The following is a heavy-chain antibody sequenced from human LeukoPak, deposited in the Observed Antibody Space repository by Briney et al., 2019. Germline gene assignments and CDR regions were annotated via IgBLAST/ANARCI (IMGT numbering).Heavy chain of an antibody. CDR3: ATYTNAY. V-gene: IGHV1-69*06. CDR1: GGTFSSYA. D-gene: IGHD3-16*01. CDR2: IIPIFGKA. J-gene: IGHJ4*02. Sequence: SVKVSCKASGGTFSSYAISWVRQAPGQGLEWMGGIIPIFGKANYAQKFQGRVTMTEDTATDTAYMDLSSLRSEDTAVYYCATYTNAYWGQGTLVTVSS.